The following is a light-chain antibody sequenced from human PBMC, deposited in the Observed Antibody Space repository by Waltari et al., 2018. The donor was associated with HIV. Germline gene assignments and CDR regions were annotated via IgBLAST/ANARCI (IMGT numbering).Light chain of an antibody. Sequence: SYELTQPPSASVSPGQTARITCPGDPLPKQYSYWYQQKQGQAPILIIYKASERPSGIPERISGSSSGTAVTLTIGEVQAEDEADYYCQSVDNSGTFWVFGGGTKLTVL. V-gene: IGLV3-25*03. CDR3: QSVDNSGTFWV. J-gene: IGLJ3*02. CDR2: KAS. CDR1: PLPKQY.